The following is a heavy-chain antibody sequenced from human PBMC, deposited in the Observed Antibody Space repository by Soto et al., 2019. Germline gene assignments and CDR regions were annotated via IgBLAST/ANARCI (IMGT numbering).Heavy chain of an antibody. J-gene: IGHJ6*02. CDR2: ISSSSSYI. D-gene: IGHD2-2*01. CDR1: GFTFSSYS. CDR3: ARDRGYCSSTSCYHYYYYYGMDV. V-gene: IGHV3-21*01. Sequence: EVQLVESGGGLVKPGGSLRLSCAASGFTFSSYSMNWVHQAPGKGLEWVSSISSSSSYIYYADSVKGRFTISRDNAKNSLYLQMNSLRAEDTAVYYCARDRGYCSSTSCYHYYYYYGMDVWGQGTTVTVSS.